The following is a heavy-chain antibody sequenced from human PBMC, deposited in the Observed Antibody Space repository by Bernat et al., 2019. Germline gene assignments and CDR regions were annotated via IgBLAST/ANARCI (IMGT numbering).Heavy chain of an antibody. D-gene: IGHD3-16*01. V-gene: IGHV3-48*01. J-gene: IGHJ4*02. CDR1: GFTLSSYS. Sequence: EVQLVESGGGLVQSGGSLRLSCAASGFTLSSYSMNWVRQAPGKGLEWVSYISSGSSTKYYADSVKGRFTISRDNAKNSLYLQINSLRAEDTAVYYCARDLVEWGGYYFDSWGQGTLVTVSS. CDR3: ARDLVEWGGYYFDS. CDR2: ISSGSSTK.